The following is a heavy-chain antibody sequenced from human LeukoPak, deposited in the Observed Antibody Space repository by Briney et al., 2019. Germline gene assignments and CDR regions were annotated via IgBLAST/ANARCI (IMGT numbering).Heavy chain of an antibody. D-gene: IGHD2-15*01. CDR2: IWYDGSNK. J-gene: IGHJ6*02. Sequence: PGGSLRLSCAASGFTFSSYGMHWVRQAPGKGLEWVAVIWYDGSNKYYADSVKGRFTISRDNSKNTLYLQMNSLRAEDTALYYCAKDMGGSWNYYYYYGMDVWGQGTTVTVSS. CDR1: GFTFSSYG. CDR3: AKDMGGSWNYYYYYGMDV. V-gene: IGHV3-33*06.